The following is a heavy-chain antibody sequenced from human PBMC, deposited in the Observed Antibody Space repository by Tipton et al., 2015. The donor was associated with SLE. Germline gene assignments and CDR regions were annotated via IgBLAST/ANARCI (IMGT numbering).Heavy chain of an antibody. J-gene: IGHJ4*02. D-gene: IGHD3-22*01. V-gene: IGHV3-15*07. Sequence: SLRLSCAASGFTLTNAWMNWVRQAPGKGLEWVARIKPKTDGGATDYVAPVQGRFTISRDDSKNTFYLQMSSLKIEDTAMYYCTIDYYDSSGLRLWGQGTLVTVSS. CDR3: TIDYYDSSGLRL. CDR1: GFTLTNAW. CDR2: IKPKTDGGAT.